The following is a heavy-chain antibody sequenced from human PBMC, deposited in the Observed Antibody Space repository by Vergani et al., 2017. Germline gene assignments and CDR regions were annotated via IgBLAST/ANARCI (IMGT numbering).Heavy chain of an antibody. CDR2: ISSSGSTI. V-gene: IGHV3-48*03. CDR1: GFTFSSYE. J-gene: IGHJ3*02. CDR3: ARDRPGSSWYFAFDI. D-gene: IGHD6-13*01. Sequence: EVQLVESGGGLVQPGGSLRLSCEASGFTFSSYEMNWVRQAPGKGLEWVAYISSSGSTIYYADSVKGRFTITRDNAKNSLYQQMNSLRAEDTAVYYCARDRPGSSWYFAFDIWGQGTMVTVSS.